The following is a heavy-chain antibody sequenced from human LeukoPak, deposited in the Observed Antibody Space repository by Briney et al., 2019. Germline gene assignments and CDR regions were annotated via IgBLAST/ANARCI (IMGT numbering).Heavy chain of an antibody. D-gene: IGHD6-13*01. V-gene: IGHV3-30*18. Sequence: GRSLRLSCAASGFTFNTYGMHWVRQAPGKGLEWVAVIASDGRDKKYADSVKGRFTITRDNSKSTLYLQVNSLRAEDTAVYYCAKDGARAAPHYYFDYGGKEPRVPVPS. CDR1: GFTFNTYG. CDR2: IASDGRDK. CDR3: AKDGARAAPHYYFDY. J-gene: IGHJ4*02.